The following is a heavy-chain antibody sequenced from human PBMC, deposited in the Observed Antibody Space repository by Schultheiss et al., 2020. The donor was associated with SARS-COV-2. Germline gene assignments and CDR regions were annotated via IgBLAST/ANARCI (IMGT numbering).Heavy chain of an antibody. J-gene: IGHJ4*02. Sequence: ASVKVSCKASGYTFTGYYMHWVRQAPGQGLEWMGWINPNSGGTNYAQKFQGRVTMTRDTSISTAYMELSRLRSDDTAVYYCARASTIFGVVITHFDYWGQGTLVTVSS. D-gene: IGHD3-3*01. CDR1: GYTFTGYY. V-gene: IGHV1-2*02. CDR2: INPNSGGT. CDR3: ARASTIFGVVITHFDY.